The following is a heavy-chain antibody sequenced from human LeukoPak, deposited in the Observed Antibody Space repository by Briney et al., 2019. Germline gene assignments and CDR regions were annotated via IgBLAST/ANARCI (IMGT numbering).Heavy chain of an antibody. D-gene: IGHD6-19*01. V-gene: IGHV3-23*01. CDR1: GFTFSSYA. CDR2: ISGSGGSI. Sequence: PGGSLRLSCAASGFTFSSYAMSWVRQAPGKGLEWVSAISGSGGSIYYADSVKGRFTLSRDNSKNTLYLQMYSLRAEDTAVYYCATGYSSGWFWGLDYWGQGTLVTVSS. J-gene: IGHJ4*02. CDR3: ATGYSSGWFWGLDY.